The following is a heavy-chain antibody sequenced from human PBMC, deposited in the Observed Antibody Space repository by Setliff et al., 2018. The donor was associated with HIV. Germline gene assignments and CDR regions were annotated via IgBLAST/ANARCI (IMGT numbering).Heavy chain of an antibody. CDR3: ARPSFGIGGGANFDS. CDR1: GYSISTNEW. D-gene: IGHD3-3*01. V-gene: IGHV4-28*05. J-gene: IGHJ4*02. Sequence: SETLTLTCAVSGYSISTNEWWGWIRQPPGKGLAWIGYISNSGKIYYDPSLNSRVTLSADTSKNQLSLKLTSVTAADTAVYYCARPSFGIGGGANFDSWGRGTLVTVSS. CDR2: ISNSGKI.